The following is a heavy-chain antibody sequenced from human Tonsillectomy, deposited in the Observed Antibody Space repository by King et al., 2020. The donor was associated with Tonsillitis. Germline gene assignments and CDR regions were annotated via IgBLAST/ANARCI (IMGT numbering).Heavy chain of an antibody. V-gene: IGHV3-49*03. J-gene: IGHJ6*02. CDR2: IRSKAYGGTT. D-gene: IGHD3-10*01. Sequence: VQLVESGGGLVQPGRSLRLSCTASGFTFDDYAMSWFRQAPGKGLEWVGFIRSKAYGGTTEYAASVKGRFTISRDDSKSIAYLQMNSLKTEDTAVYYCTRDLGSSPDYYYYYGMDVWGQGPTVTVSS. CDR1: GFTFDDYA. CDR3: TRDLGSSPDYYYYYGMDV.